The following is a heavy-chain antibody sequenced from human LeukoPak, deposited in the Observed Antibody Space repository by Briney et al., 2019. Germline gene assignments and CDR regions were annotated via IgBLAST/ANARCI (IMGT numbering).Heavy chain of an antibody. CDR1: GGSISGYY. J-gene: IGHJ5*02. Sequence: SETLSLTCTVSGGSISGYYWSWIRQPPGKGLEWIGYIFTSGTTNYDPSLRGRLTMSVDTSKNQFSLNLSSVTAAGTAVYYCARHGGWGNNWFDPWGQGTLVTVSS. CDR3: ARHGGWGNNWFDP. CDR2: IFTSGTT. D-gene: IGHD7-27*01. V-gene: IGHV4-4*09.